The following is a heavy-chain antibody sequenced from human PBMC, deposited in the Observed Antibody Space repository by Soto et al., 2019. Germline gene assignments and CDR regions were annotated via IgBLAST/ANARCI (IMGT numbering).Heavy chain of an antibody. CDR1: GFTFSSFG. D-gene: IGHD2-2*01. J-gene: IGHJ4*02. Sequence: QVQVVESGGGVVQPGRSLRLSCAASGFTFSSFGMHWVRKATGKGLEWVAVIWHDGKNKYYGDSAKGRFTISRDNSKNTLYLQMNSLRAEDTAVFYCARDLGKDQAMDYWGQCVLVTVS. CDR2: IWHDGKNK. CDR3: ARDLGKDQAMDY. V-gene: IGHV3-33*01.